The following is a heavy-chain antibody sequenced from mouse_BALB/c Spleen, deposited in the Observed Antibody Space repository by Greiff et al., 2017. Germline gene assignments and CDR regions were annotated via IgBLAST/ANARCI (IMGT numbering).Heavy chain of an antibody. Sequence: EVQGVESGGGLVKPGGSLKLSCAASGFTFSDYYMYWVRQTPEKRLEWVATISDGGSYTYYPDSVKGRFTISRDNAKNNLYLQMSSLKSEDTAMYYCARGGAYYYGSSSYAMDYWGQGTSVTVSS. D-gene: IGHD1-1*01. CDR1: GFTFSDYY. V-gene: IGHV5-4*02. CDR2: ISDGGSYT. J-gene: IGHJ4*01. CDR3: ARGGAYYYGSSSYAMDY.